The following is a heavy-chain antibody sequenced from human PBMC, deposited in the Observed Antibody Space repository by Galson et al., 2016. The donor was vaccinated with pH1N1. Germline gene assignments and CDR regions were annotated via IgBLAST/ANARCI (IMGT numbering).Heavy chain of an antibody. CDR3: AKNPWAGANQYYYMDV. CDR1: GFTFRGYG. D-gene: IGHD1-14*01. J-gene: IGHJ6*03. CDR2: IRDDGTNK. V-gene: IGHV3-30*02. Sequence: SLRLSCAASGFTFRGYGLHWVRQAPGQGLEWLTFIRDDGTNKYYADSVKGRFTVSRDNSKNTLYLQMNSLRPEDTAMYYCAKNPWAGANQYYYMDVWGKGTTVIVSS.